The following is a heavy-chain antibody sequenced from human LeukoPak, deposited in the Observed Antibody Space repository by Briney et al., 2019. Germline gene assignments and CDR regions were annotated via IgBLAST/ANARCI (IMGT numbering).Heavy chain of an antibody. J-gene: IGHJ6*03. CDR1: GGSISSGSYC. Sequence: PSETLSLTCTVSGGSISSGSYCWSWIRQPAGKGLEWIGHIHTSGNTNYNPSLKSRVTISVDTSKNQFSLKLSSVTAADTAVYYCARGAAMAAYYYYYYMDVWGKGTTVTISS. CDR2: IHTSGNT. D-gene: IGHD5-18*01. CDR3: ARGAAMAAYYYYYYMDV. V-gene: IGHV4-61*09.